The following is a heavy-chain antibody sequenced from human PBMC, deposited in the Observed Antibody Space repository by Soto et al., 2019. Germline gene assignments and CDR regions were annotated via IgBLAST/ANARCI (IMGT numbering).Heavy chain of an antibody. Sequence: EVQLVQSGAEVKKPGESLRISCKGSGYSFTSYWISWVRQMPGKGLEWMGRIDPSDSYTNYSPSFQGHVTISADKSISTAYLQWRSLKASDTAIYYCARLSMVRGVTPAAFDIWGQGTMVTVSS. CDR3: ARLSMVRGVTPAAFDI. CDR1: GYSFTSYW. CDR2: IDPSDSYT. D-gene: IGHD3-10*01. J-gene: IGHJ3*02. V-gene: IGHV5-10-1*01.